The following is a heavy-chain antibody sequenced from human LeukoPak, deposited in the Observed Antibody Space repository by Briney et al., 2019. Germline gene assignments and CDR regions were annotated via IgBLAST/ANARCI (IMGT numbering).Heavy chain of an antibody. V-gene: IGHV4-59*01. J-gene: IGHJ4*02. CDR1: DGSITNYD. CDR3: ARGYGNFRVEGRYFHS. CDR2: VHYSGTT. D-gene: IGHD4-11*01. Sequence: SETLSLTCTVSDGSITNYDWSWVRQPPGKGLEFIGHVHYSGTTNYNPSLRSRVTISIDTSKQHFFLKLKSVTAADTAVYYCARGYGNFRVEGRYFHSWGQGTLVTVSS.